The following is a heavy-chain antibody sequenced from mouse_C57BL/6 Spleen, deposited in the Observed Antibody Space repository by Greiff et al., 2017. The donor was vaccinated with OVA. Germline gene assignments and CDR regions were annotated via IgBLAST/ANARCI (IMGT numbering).Heavy chain of an antibody. CDR2: ISDGGSYT. CDR1: GFTFSSYA. Sequence: EVMLVESGGGLVKPGGSLKLSCAASGFTFSSYAMSWVRQTPEKRLEWVATISDGGSYTYYPDNVKGRFTISRDNAKNNLYLQMSHLKSEDTAMYYCARDGNGVYFDYWGQGTTLTVSS. J-gene: IGHJ2*01. D-gene: IGHD2-1*01. V-gene: IGHV5-4*01. CDR3: ARDGNGVYFDY.